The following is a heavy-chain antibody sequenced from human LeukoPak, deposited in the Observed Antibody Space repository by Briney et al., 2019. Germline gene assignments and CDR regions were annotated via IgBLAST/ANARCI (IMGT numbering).Heavy chain of an antibody. Sequence: ASVKVSCKASGYTFTGYYMHWVRQAPGQGLEWMGWTNPNSGATNYAQKFQGRVTMTRDTSISTAYMELSSLRSDDTAVYYCARAPHSSAGDNFDYWGQGTLVTVSS. CDR1: GYTFTGYY. J-gene: IGHJ4*02. V-gene: IGHV1-2*02. CDR3: ARAPHSSAGDNFDY. D-gene: IGHD2-15*01. CDR2: TNPNSGAT.